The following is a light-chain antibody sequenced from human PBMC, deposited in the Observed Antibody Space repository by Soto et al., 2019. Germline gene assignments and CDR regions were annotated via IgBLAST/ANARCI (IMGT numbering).Light chain of an antibody. CDR1: QSVSSN. CDR3: QQYDSYPWT. V-gene: IGKV3-15*01. CDR2: GAS. J-gene: IGKJ1*01. Sequence: EIAMTQSPATLSVSAGERASLSCRASQSVSSNLAWFQKKPGQAPRLLIYGASTRATGIPARFSGSGSGTEFTLTISSLQPDDFATYYCQQYDSYPWTFGQGTKVDIK.